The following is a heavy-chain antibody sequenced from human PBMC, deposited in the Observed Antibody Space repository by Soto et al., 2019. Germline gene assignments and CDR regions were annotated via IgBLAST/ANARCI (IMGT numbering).Heavy chain of an antibody. CDR3: ATLYSGT. J-gene: IGHJ4*02. CDR2: IIPLLDIA. V-gene: IGHV1-69*02. CDR1: GDTLNSQT. Sequence: QVQLVQSGAEVKKPGSSVRVSCKASGDTLNSQTFSWVRQAPGQGLEWMGRIIPLLDIANYAQKFQGRLTLSADTSTTTAHMELSSLRSEDTATYYCATLYSGTWGQGTLVTVSA. D-gene: IGHD1-26*01.